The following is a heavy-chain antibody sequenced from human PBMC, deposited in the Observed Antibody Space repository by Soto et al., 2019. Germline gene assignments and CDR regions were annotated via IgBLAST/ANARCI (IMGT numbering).Heavy chain of an antibody. CDR2: IYDTGISGYKTST. Sequence: SETLSLTCTVSGGSITSSYWSWIRRPPGKGLGWIAYIYDTGISGYKTSTSYNPSLKSRVTMSGYTSKSQFSLKLTPVTAADTAVCYGARGDDAFFYYGVGVRWKGSTVTGS. J-gene: IGHJ6*01. CDR3: ARGDDAFFYYGVGV. V-gene: IGHV4-59*01. CDR1: GGSITSSY. D-gene: IGHD3-10*01.